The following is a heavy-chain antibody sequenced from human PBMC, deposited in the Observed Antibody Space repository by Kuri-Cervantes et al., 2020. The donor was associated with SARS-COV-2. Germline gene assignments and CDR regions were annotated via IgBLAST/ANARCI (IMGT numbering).Heavy chain of an antibody. CDR1: GGTFSSYA. Sequence: SVKVSCKASGGTFSSYAISWVRQAPGQGLEWMGGIIPIFGTANYAQKFQGRVTITADESTSTAYMELSSLRSEDTAVYYCARQADLLLGNDNYGWDYWGQGTLVTVSS. V-gene: IGHV1-69*13. D-gene: IGHD3-22*01. J-gene: IGHJ4*02. CDR2: IIPIFGTA. CDR3: ARQADLLLGNDNYGWDY.